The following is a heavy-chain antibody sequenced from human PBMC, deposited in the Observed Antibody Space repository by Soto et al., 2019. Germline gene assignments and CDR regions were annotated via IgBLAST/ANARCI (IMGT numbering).Heavy chain of an antibody. J-gene: IGHJ4*02. CDR3: AKGPREQLTGAHYFEY. Sequence: GGSLRLSCAASGFTFTSYAMSWVRQAPGKGLEWVSGISGSGDKRYYGDSVKGRFTISRDNSKNTVYLEMKSLRAEDTAVYYCAKGPREQLTGAHYFEYRAQGGLVPVSS. CDR1: GFTFTSYA. D-gene: IGHD1-1*01. V-gene: IGHV3-23*02. CDR2: ISGSGDKR.